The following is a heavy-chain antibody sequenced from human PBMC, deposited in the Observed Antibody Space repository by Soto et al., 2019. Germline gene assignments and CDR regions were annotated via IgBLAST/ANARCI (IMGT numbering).Heavy chain of an antibody. Sequence: QVQLQQWGAGLLKPSETLSLTCAVYGGSFSGYYWSWIRQRPGKGLEWIGEINHSGSTNYNPSLKSRVTISVDTSKNQFALKLSSVTAADTAVYYCASTPGDAGVDYWGQGTLIPVSS. D-gene: IGHD3-10*01. J-gene: IGHJ4*02. CDR3: ASTPGDAGVDY. CDR2: INHSGST. V-gene: IGHV4-34*01. CDR1: GGSFSGYY.